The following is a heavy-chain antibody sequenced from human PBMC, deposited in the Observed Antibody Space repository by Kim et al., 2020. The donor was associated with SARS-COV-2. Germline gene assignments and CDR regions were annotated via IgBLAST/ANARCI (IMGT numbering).Heavy chain of an antibody. J-gene: IGHJ4*02. CDR1: GASISDYY. CDR2: IYDNGGT. Sequence: SETLSLTCSVSGASISDYYYTWIRQPLGKGLEWIGRIYDNGGTKYNPSRRTRLTLPTHTSKNQLSLELRSVSAADTAVYYCASQSVGTTYTIWGQGALVTVSS. D-gene: IGHD1-1*01. V-gene: IGHV4-4*07. CDR3: ASQSVGTTYTI.